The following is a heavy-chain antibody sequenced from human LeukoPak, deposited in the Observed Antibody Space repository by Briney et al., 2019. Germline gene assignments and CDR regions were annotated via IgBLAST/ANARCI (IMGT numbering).Heavy chain of an antibody. V-gene: IGHV3-23*01. CDR2: ISGIGGST. Sequence: PGGSLRLSCAASGFTFSSYAMSWVRQAPGKGLEWVSAISGIGGSTYYADSVKGRFTISRDNSKNTLYLQMNSLRAEDTAVYYCAKDGVGDYGSGSYTNWGQGTLVTVSS. D-gene: IGHD3-10*01. CDR3: AKDGVGDYGSGSYTN. J-gene: IGHJ4*02. CDR1: GFTFSSYA.